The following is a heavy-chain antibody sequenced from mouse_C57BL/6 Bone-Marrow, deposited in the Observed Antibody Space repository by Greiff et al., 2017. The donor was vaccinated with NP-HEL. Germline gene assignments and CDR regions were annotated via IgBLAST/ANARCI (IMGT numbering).Heavy chain of an antibody. Sequence: LQESGAELARPGASVKLSCKASGYTFTSYGISWVKQRPGQGLEWIGEIYPRSGNTYYNEKFKGKATLTADKSSSTGYMELRSLTSEDSAVYCCARWGYSNYYYAMDYWGQGTSVTVSS. CDR2: IYPRSGNT. J-gene: IGHJ4*01. CDR1: GYTFTSYG. CDR3: ARWGYSNYYYAMDY. D-gene: IGHD2-5*01. V-gene: IGHV1-81*01.